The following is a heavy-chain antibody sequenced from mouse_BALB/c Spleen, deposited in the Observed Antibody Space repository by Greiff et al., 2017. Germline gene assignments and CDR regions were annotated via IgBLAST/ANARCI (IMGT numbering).Heavy chain of an antibody. V-gene: IGHV1S22*01. CDR2: IYPGSGST. CDR3: TREGSTMITTAWFDY. CDR1: GYTFTSYW. D-gene: IGHD2-4*01. Sequence: LQQPGSELVRHGASVKLSCKASGYTFTSYWMHWVKQRPGQGLEWIGNIYPGSGSTNYDEKFKSKATLTVDTSSSTAYMQLSSLTSEDSAVYYCTREGSTMITTAWFDYWGQGTLVTVSA. J-gene: IGHJ3*01.